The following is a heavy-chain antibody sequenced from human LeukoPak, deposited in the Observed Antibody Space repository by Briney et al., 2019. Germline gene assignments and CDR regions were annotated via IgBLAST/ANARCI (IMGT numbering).Heavy chain of an antibody. CDR1: GYPISSGYY. V-gene: IGHV4-38-2*02. Sequence: SETLSLTCTVSGYPISSGYYWGWIRQPPGKGLEWIGSIYHSGSTYYNPSLKSRVTISVDTSKNQFSLKLSSVTAADTAVYYCARRGYSSSWFGYWGQGTLVTVSS. CDR2: IYHSGST. D-gene: IGHD6-13*01. CDR3: ARRGYSSSWFGY. J-gene: IGHJ4*02.